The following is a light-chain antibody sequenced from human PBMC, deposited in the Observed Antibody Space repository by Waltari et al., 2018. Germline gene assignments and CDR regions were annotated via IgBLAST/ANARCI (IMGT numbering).Light chain of an antibody. V-gene: IGLV2-8*01. CDR1: SSDIANYNY. J-gene: IGLJ3*02. CDR3: ATYAGSYVL. CDR2: EAK. Sequence: QSALTQPPSASGSPGPSVTISCTGPSSDIANYNYVSWYQQFPGRAPKLIIYEAKRRPSGVPDRFSGSKAGSTAFLTVSGLQADDEADYHCATYAGSYVLFGGGTKLTVL.